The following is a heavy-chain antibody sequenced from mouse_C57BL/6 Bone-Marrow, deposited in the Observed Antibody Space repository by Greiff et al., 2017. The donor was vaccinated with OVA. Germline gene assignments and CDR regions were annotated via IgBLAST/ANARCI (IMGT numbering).Heavy chain of an antibody. Sequence: VQLQQSGAELVRPGASVKLSCKASGYTFTDYYINWVKQRPGQGLEWIARIYPGSGNTYYNEKFKGKATLTAEKSSSTAYMQLSSLTSEDSAVYFCARREDDGYYPYWGQGTLVTVSA. D-gene: IGHD2-3*01. CDR2: IYPGSGNT. V-gene: IGHV1-76*01. CDR3: ARREDDGYYPY. CDR1: GYTFTDYY. J-gene: IGHJ3*01.